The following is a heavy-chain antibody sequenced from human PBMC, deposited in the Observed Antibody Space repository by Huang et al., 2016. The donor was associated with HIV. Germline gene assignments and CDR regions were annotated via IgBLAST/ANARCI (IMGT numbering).Heavy chain of an antibody. CDR2: LFPMFGIA. Sequence: QVHLVQSGAEVKKPGSSVRVSCTASGGSFKISGISWVRQAPGQGLEVLGVLFPMFGIANYAQKMGDRVTITARESTPTVYMDLTSLRPEDTAVYYCASGASYEIWTPYYSGWHYSMDVWGEGTTVTVSS. CDR1: GGSFKISG. CDR3: ASGASYEIWTPYYSGWHYSMDV. J-gene: IGHJ6*03. V-gene: IGHV1-69*13. D-gene: IGHD3-9*01.